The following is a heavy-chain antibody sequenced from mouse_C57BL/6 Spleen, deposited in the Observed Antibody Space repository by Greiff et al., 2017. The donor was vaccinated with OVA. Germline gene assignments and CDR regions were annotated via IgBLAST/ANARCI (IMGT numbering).Heavy chain of an antibody. V-gene: IGHV1-64*01. J-gene: IGHJ3*01. CDR1: GYTFTSYW. Sequence: QVQLQQPGAELVKPGASVKLSCKASGYTFTSYWMHWVKQRPGQGLEWIGMIHPNSGSTNYNEKFKSKATLTVDKSSSTAYMQLSSLTSEDSAVYYCAREKDGNYAWFAYWGQGTLVTVAA. CDR2: IHPNSGST. D-gene: IGHD2-1*01. CDR3: AREKDGNYAWFAY.